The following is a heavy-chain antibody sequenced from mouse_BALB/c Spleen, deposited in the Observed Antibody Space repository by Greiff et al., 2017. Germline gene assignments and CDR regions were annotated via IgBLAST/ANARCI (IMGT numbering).Heavy chain of an antibody. CDR3: AREGYYGTLDY. V-gene: IGHV1S135*01. CDR1: GYSFTGYN. D-gene: IGHD1-1*01. Sequence: EVKLMESGPELGKPGASVKISCKASGYSFTGYNMYWVKQSHRKSLEWIGYIDPYNGGTSYNQKSKGKATLTVDKSSSTAYMHLNSLTSEDSAIYYCAREGYYGTLDYWGQGTTLTVSS. J-gene: IGHJ2*01. CDR2: IDPYNGGT.